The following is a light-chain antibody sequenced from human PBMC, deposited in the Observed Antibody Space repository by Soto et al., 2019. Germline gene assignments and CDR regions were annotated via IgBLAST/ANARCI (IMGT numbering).Light chain of an antibody. Sequence: VWTHAARTLALFPGEKATLSSTASQNFGSRSLAWYLQKPGQAPRLLVYGASTRATGCPDRFSGSGSGTGFTLTINRLEPEDFAVYYCQQYAGSPETFGQGTKVDIK. CDR2: GAS. CDR1: QNFGSRS. V-gene: IGKV3-20*01. J-gene: IGKJ1*01. CDR3: QQYAGSPET.